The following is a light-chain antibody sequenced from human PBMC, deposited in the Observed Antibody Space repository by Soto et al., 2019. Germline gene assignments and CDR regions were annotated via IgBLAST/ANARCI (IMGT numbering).Light chain of an antibody. Sequence: IVLIQSPATLSVSPVARATLSCRASQSVISYLAWYQQKPGQAPTLLIYDASNRATGIPARFSGSGSGTDFTLTISSLEPEDFAVYYCQQRSDWPLTFGGGTKVDI. V-gene: IGKV3-11*01. CDR2: DAS. CDR1: QSVISY. J-gene: IGKJ4*01. CDR3: QQRSDWPLT.